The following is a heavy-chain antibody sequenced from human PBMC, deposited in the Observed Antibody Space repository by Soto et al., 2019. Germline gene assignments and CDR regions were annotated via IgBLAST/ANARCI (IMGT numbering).Heavy chain of an antibody. D-gene: IGHD6-6*01. J-gene: IGHJ4*02. Sequence: SETLSLTCTVSGDSISTADYYWNWIRQPPGKGLEWIGYIYYSGNTYYIPSLKSRVTISVGTSKNQISLELNSVTAADTAVYYCARGIYSTSSFFDSWGQGTLVTVSS. CDR3: ARGIYSTSSFFDS. V-gene: IGHV4-30-4*01. CDR2: IYYSGNT. CDR1: GDSISTADYY.